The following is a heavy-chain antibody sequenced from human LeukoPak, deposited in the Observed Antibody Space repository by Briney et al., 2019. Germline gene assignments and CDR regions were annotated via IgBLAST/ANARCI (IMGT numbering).Heavy chain of an antibody. J-gene: IGHJ4*02. V-gene: IGHV3-48*02. Sequence: PGGSLRLSCAASGFTFSTYAMNWVRQAPGKGLEWVSYISSSSSTIYYADSVKGRFTISRDNAKNSLYLQMNSLRDEETAVYYCARTKAYYDGSRSHSGGVDYWGRGTLVTVSS. CDR1: GFTFSTYA. D-gene: IGHD3-22*01. CDR3: ARTKAYYDGSRSHSGGVDY. CDR2: ISSSSSTI.